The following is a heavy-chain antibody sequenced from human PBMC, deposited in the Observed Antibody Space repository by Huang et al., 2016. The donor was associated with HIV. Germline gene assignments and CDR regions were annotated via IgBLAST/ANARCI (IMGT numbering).Heavy chain of an antibody. CDR1: GFSISSYW. Sequence: EVQLVESGGDLVQPGGSLRLSCAASGFSISSYWMHWVRQAPGKGVVWVSRINSEGSSTSYADSVKGRFTISRDNAKNTLYLQMNSLRAEDTAVYYCARDPRIQSWLNFFDYWGQGTLVSVSS. CDR2: INSEGSST. CDR3: ARDPRIQSWLNFFDY. D-gene: IGHD3-22*01. V-gene: IGHV3-74*01. J-gene: IGHJ4*02.